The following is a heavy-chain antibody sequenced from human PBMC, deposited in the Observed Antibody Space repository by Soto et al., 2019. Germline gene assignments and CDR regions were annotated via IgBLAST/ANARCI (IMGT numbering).Heavy chain of an antibody. CDR3: AMCSINYVQRYYYYYMDV. V-gene: IGHV3-23*01. D-gene: IGHD2-2*01. Sequence: GGSLGLSCAASGLTFCSYAMSWVLQAPGKGLEWVSAISGSGGSTYYADSVKGRFTISRDNAKNSLYLQMNSLSAEDTSVYYCAMCSINYVQRYYYYYMDVWGKGTTVTVSS. CDR2: ISGSGGST. CDR1: GLTFCSYA. J-gene: IGHJ6*03.